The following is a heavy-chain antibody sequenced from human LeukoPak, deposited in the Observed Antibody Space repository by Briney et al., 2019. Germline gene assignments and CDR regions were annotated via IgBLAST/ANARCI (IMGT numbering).Heavy chain of an antibody. V-gene: IGHV3-9*01. CDR3: ARLMGAIRRRFYFDY. J-gene: IGHJ4*02. CDR1: GFTFDDYA. Sequence: GGSLRLSCAASGFTFDDYAMHWVRQAPGKGLEWVSGVSWNSGSIGYADSVKGRFTISRDNAKNSLYLQMNSLRAEDTALYYCARLMGAIRRRFYFDYWGQGTLVTVSS. CDR2: VSWNSGSI. D-gene: IGHD1-26*01.